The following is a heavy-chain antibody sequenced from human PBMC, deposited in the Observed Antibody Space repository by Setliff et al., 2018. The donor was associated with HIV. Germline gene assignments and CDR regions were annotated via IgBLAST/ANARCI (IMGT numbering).Heavy chain of an antibody. J-gene: IGHJ4*02. CDR3: ARGAVGAAGIDY. V-gene: IGHV4-39*01. D-gene: IGHD6-25*01. CDR1: GGSINSTSYY. Sequence: SETLSLTCTVSGGSINSTSYYWGWIRQPPGNGLEWIGSIYHTGSTYYKPSLKSRVTISVDTSKNQFSLRLSSVTAADTAVYYCARGAVGAAGIDYWGQGTLVTVSS. CDR2: IYHTGST.